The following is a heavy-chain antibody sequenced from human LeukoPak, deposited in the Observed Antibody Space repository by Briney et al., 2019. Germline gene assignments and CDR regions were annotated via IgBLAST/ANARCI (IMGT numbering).Heavy chain of an antibody. D-gene: IGHD3/OR15-3a*01. V-gene: IGHV1-46*01. CDR3: ARDMIFGVVIIDHYYYYGMDV. Sequence: ASVKVSCKASGYTFTSYYMHWVRQAPGQGLEWMGIINPSGGSTSYAQKSQGRVTMTRDTSTSTVYMELSSLRSEDTAVYYCARDMIFGVVIIDHYYYYGMDVWGQGTTVTVSS. J-gene: IGHJ6*02. CDR1: GYTFTSYY. CDR2: INPSGGST.